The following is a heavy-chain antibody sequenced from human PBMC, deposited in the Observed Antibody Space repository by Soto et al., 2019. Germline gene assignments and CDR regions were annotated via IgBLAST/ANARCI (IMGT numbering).Heavy chain of an antibody. D-gene: IGHD3-9*01. CDR3: ARQYDILTGYYTSDAFDI. Sequence: QVQLVESGGGVVQSGRSLRLSCAASGFTFSSYAMHWVRQAPGKGLEWVAVISYDGSNKYYADSVKGRFTISRDNSKNTLYLQMNSLRAEDTAVYYCARQYDILTGYYTSDAFDIWGQGTMVTVSS. V-gene: IGHV3-30-3*01. CDR1: GFTFSSYA. J-gene: IGHJ3*02. CDR2: ISYDGSNK.